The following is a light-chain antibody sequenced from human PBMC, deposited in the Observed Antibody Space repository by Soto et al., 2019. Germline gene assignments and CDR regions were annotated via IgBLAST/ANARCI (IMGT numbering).Light chain of an antibody. Sequence: QSVLTQPASVSGSPGQSITISCTGSSSDVGGYSYVSWYQHHPGKAPKLMIYDVDVRPSGVSNRFSGSKSGNTASLTISGLQAAAEADYYCNSYTSSGTYVLFGGGTKLTVL. V-gene: IGLV2-14*03. CDR1: SSDVGGYSY. CDR3: NSYTSSGTYVL. J-gene: IGLJ2*01. CDR2: DVD.